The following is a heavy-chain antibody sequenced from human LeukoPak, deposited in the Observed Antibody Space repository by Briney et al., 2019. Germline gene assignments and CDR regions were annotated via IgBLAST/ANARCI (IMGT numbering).Heavy chain of an antibody. J-gene: IGHJ4*02. CDR2: INPNSGGT. V-gene: IGHV1-2*02. CDR1: GYTFTGYY. Sequence: ASVKVSCKASGYTFTGYYMHWVRQAPGQGREWMGWINPNSGGTNYAQKFQGRVTMTRDTSISTAYMELSRLRSDDTAVYYCARVPGYYDSSGYYFCGQGTRVTVSS. CDR3: ARVPGYYDSSGYYF. D-gene: IGHD3-22*01.